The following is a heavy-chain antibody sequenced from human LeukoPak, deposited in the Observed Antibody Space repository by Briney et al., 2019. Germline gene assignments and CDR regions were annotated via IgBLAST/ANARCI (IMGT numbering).Heavy chain of an antibody. D-gene: IGHD3-22*01. CDR2: ISWNSGSI. Sequence: LRLSCAASGFTFDDYAMHWVRQAPGKGLEWVSSISWNSGSIGYADSVKGRFTISRDNAKNSLYLQMNSLRAEDTALYYCAQDLGTYYYDSSGSGMDVWGPGTTVTVSS. J-gene: IGHJ6*02. CDR1: GFTFDDYA. V-gene: IGHV3-9*01. CDR3: AQDLGTYYYDSSGSGMDV.